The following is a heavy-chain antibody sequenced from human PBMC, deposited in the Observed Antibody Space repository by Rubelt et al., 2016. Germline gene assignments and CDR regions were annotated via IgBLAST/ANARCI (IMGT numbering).Heavy chain of an antibody. Sequence: GESLRLSCAASGFPFSTYAMSWVRQAPGKGLEWVSGISGSGGDTFYADSVKGRFTISRDNAKNSLYLQMNSLRAEDTAVYYCASNSRGSYLYNYFDYWGQGTLVTVSS. D-gene: IGHD3-16*02. V-gene: IGHV3-23*01. CDR2: ISGSGGDT. CDR1: GFPFSTYA. J-gene: IGHJ4*02. CDR3: ASNSRGSYLYNYFDY.